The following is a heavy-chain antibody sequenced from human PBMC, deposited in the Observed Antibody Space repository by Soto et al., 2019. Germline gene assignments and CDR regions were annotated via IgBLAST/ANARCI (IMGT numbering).Heavy chain of an antibody. CDR2: IDGSGTYT. V-gene: IGHV3-23*01. J-gene: IGHJ3*02. CDR1: GFTFNNYA. Sequence: EVQLLESGGGMVQPGGSLRLSCAASGFTFNNYAMSWVRQAPGKGLEWVSAIDGSGTYTYYTDSVKGRITISRDNSKNTVFLQMNSLTAEETAVYYCAKEIAAVGAGVFDIWGQGTMVTVSS. D-gene: IGHD6-13*01. CDR3: AKEIAAVGAGVFDI.